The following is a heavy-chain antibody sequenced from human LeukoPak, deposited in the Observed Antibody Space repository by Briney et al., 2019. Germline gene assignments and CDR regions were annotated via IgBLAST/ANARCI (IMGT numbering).Heavy chain of an antibody. J-gene: IGHJ4*02. CDR2: TRNKANSYTT. V-gene: IGHV3-72*01. CDR3: ASALGYCSSTSCDY. D-gene: IGHD2-2*01. CDR1: GFTFSDHY. Sequence: GGSLRLSCAASGFTFSDHYMDWVRQAPGKGLEWVGRTRNKANSYTTEYAASVKGRFTISRDDSKNSLYLQMNSLKIEDTAVYYCASALGYCSSTSCDYWGQGTLVTVSS.